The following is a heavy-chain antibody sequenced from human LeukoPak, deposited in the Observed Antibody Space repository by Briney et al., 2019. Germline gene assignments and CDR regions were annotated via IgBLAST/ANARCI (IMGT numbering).Heavy chain of an antibody. CDR2: IWYDGSKK. D-gene: IGHD3-16*01. J-gene: IGHJ4*02. CDR3: ARDVFADSSGGSVDF. Sequence: GRSLRLSCAASGFSFDTHGMHWVRQAPGKGLEWVAVIWYDGSKKYYADSVKGRFTISRDNSKKSLFLQMNSLRAEDTALYYCARDVFADSSGGSVDFWGQGTLVTVSS. V-gene: IGHV3-33*01. CDR1: GFSFDTHG.